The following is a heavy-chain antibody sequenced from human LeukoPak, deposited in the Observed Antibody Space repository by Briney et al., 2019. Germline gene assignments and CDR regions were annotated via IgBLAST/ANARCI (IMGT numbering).Heavy chain of an antibody. V-gene: IGHV3-53*04. CDR3: ARSRYCSGGSCYLGAFDI. CDR2: IYSGGST. CDR1: GFTVSSNY. D-gene: IGHD2-15*01. J-gene: IGHJ3*02. Sequence: GGSLRLSCAASGFTVSSNYMSWVRQAPGKGLEWVSVIYSGGSTYYADPVKGRFTISRHNSKNTLYLQMNSLRAEDTAVYYCARSRYCSGGSCYLGAFDIWGQGTMVTVSS.